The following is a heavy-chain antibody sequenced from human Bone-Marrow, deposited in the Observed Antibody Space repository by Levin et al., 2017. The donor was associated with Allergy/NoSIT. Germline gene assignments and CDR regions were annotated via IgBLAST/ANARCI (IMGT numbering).Heavy chain of an antibody. CDR3: ARDRLASLYYYSMDV. CDR1: GGSISSGRYY. V-gene: IGHV4-61*02. J-gene: IGHJ6*03. Sequence: NSSETLSLTCSVSGGSISSGRYYFTWVRQSAGKGLEWIGRIYTTGSTNYNPSLESRVTISRDTFKKEVYLTLSSVTAADTAVCYCARDRLASLYYYSMDVWGRGTTVIVSS. CDR2: IYTTGST.